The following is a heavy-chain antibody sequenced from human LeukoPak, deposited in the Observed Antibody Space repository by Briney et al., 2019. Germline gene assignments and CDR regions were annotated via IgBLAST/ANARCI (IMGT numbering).Heavy chain of an antibody. V-gene: IGHV3-30*02. CDR2: IRYDGSNK. CDR3: TRETGYSSGSGSS. CDR1: GFTFSSYG. J-gene: IGHJ4*02. Sequence: GGSLRLSCAASGFTFSSYGMHWVRQAPGKGLEWVAFIRYDGSNKYYADSVKGRFTISRDNSKNTLYLQMNSLRAEDTAVYYCTRETGYSSGSGSSWGQGTLVTVSS. D-gene: IGHD6-19*01.